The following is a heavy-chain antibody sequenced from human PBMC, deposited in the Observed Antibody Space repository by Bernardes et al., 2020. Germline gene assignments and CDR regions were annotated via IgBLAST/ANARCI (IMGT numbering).Heavy chain of an antibody. Sequence: VWSLRLSCAASGFTFSSCAMSWVRQAPGKGLEWVSTINEGGDNTYYADSVKGRFTISRDNSRNTLYLQMNSLRAEDTAVFYCAKWDSNKWYDYWGQGTLVSVAS. CDR2: INEGGDNT. CDR3: AKWDSNKWYDY. J-gene: IGHJ4*02. CDR1: GFTFSSCA. D-gene: IGHD6-13*01. V-gene: IGHV3-23*01.